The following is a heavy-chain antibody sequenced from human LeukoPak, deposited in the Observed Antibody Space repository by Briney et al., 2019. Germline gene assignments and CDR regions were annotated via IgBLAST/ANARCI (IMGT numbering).Heavy chain of an antibody. V-gene: IGHV3-11*05. D-gene: IGHD1-26*01. CDR1: GFTFSDYY. CDR3: AREGRSGSYLGRFDP. CDR2: ISSSGTYT. J-gene: IGHJ5*02. Sequence: GASLRLSCAASGFTFSDYYMSWIRQAPGRGLECISYISSSGTYTKYADSVKGRFTISRDNAKNSLYLQMNSLRAEDTAVYYCAREGRSGSYLGRFDPWGQGTLVTVSS.